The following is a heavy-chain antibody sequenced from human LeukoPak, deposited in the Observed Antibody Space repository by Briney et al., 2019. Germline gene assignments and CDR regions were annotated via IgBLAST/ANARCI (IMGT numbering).Heavy chain of an antibody. D-gene: IGHD6-19*01. CDR1: GGSITSSY. CDR2: IYYTGST. V-gene: IGHV4-59*08. J-gene: IGHJ6*02. CDR3: ARRPHTGYSGDWGPHDYYYGMNV. Sequence: SETLSLTCTVSGGSITSSYWSWIRQPPGKGLEWIGYIYYTGSTNYNPSLKSRVTISVDTSKNQFSLKLSPVTAADTAVYYCARRPHTGYSGDWGPHDYYYGMNVWGQGTTVTVSS.